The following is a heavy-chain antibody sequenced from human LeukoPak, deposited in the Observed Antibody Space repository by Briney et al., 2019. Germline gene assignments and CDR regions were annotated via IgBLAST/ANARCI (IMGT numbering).Heavy chain of an antibody. Sequence: GESMKISCKASGYTFTKDWIGWVRQPPHKGMEWMAMIYPGDSDIIYSPSFPGQVSISVDKSISTAYLQWSSLKASDTAMDYCVTGWRGYFYDPAHNWGKGTLVTVSA. CDR3: VTGWRGYFYDPAHN. CDR2: IYPGDSDI. V-gene: IGHV5-51*01. D-gene: IGHD2/OR15-2a*01. CDR1: GYTFTKDW. J-gene: IGHJ4*02.